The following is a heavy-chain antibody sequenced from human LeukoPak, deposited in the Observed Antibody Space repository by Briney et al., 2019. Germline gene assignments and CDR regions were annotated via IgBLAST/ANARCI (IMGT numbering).Heavy chain of an antibody. D-gene: IGHD2-15*01. Sequence: GGSLRLSCAASGFTFSSYAMSWVRQAPGKGLEWVSAISGSGGSTYYADSVKGRFTISRDNSKNTLYLQMNSLRAEDTAVYYCAKGLPSLHHCSGGSCYHAFDYWGQGTLVTVSS. V-gene: IGHV3-23*01. CDR1: GFTFSSYA. J-gene: IGHJ4*02. CDR3: AKGLPSLHHCSGGSCYHAFDY. CDR2: ISGSGGST.